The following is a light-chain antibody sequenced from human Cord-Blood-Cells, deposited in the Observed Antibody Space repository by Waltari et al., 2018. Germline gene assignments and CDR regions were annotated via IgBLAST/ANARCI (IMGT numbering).Light chain of an antibody. CDR1: SSDVGSYTI. CDR3: CSYAGSSTFHYV. V-gene: IGLV2-23*01. J-gene: IGLJ1*01. CDR2: EGS. Sequence: QSALTQPASVSGSPGPSHPISCTGTSSDVGSYTIYSWYQQHPGKAPKLMIYEGSKRPSGVSNRFSGSKSGNTASLTISGLQAEDEADYYCCSYAGSSTFHYVFGTGTKVTVL.